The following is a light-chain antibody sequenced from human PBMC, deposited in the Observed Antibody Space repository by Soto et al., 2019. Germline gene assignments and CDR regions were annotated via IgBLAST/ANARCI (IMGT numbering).Light chain of an antibody. CDR3: CSYAGSSVYA. Sequence: QSVLTQFASVSGSPGPSITISCTGTSSDVGTFNLVSWYQQHPGKAPRLMIYEVIKRPSGVSNRFSGSKSGNTASLTISGLQAEDEADYYSCSYAGSSVYAFGTGTALTVL. CDR2: EVI. V-gene: IGLV2-23*02. CDR1: SSDVGTFNL. J-gene: IGLJ1*01.